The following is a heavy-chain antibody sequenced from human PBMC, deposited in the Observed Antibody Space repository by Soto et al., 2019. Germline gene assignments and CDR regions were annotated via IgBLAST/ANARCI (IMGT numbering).Heavy chain of an antibody. Sequence: QVQLQESGPGLVKPSETLALTYTVSGGSISSYYWSWIRQPPGKGLEWIGYIYYSGSTNYNPSLMSRVTISVATSKNQFSLKLSSVTAADTAVYYCARIPVTMVRGVARYGLDVWGQGTTVTVSS. V-gene: IGHV4-59*01. CDR1: GGSISSYY. D-gene: IGHD3-10*01. J-gene: IGHJ6*02. CDR3: ARIPVTMVRGVARYGLDV. CDR2: IYYSGST.